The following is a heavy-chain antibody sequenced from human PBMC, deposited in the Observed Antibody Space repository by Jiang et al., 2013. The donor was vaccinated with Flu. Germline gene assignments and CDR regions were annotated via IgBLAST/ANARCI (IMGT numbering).Heavy chain of an antibody. CDR1: GGTFNSYS. V-gene: IGHV1-69*06. CDR2: IIPIFGTA. J-gene: IGHJ4*02. D-gene: IGHD2-2*01. CDR3: ARASSDCSSASCPFDY. Sequence: EVKKPGSSVKVSCKASGGTFNSYSISWVRQAPGQGLEWMGGIIPIFGTANYAQKFQGRVSITADKSTSTAYMELSSLRFEDTAVYYCARASSDCSSASCPFDYWGQGTLVTVSS.